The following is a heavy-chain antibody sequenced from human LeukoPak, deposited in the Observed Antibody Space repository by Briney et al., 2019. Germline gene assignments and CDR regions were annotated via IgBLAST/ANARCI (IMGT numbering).Heavy chain of an antibody. V-gene: IGHV4-31*03. D-gene: IGHD1-26*01. CDR2: IYYSGST. Sequence: PSETLSLTCTVSGGSISSGGYYWSWIRQHPGKGLEWIGYIYYSGSTYYNPSLKSRVAISVDTSKNQFSLKLSSVTAADTAVYYCARGIVGATLGGDVWGQGTTVTVSS. CDR3: ARGIVGATLGGDV. J-gene: IGHJ6*02. CDR1: GGSISSGGYY.